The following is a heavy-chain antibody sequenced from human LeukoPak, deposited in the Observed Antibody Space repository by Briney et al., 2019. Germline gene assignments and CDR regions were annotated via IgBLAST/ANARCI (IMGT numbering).Heavy chain of an antibody. V-gene: IGHV3-23*01. D-gene: IGHD3-22*01. CDR1: GFTFSSYA. CDR2: ICKSGGST. CDR3: AQDMESAYDCSGYYSPFDS. Sequence: PGGSLRLSWAGSGFTFSSYAMSWVRQAAGRGLEWVSAICKSGGSTYYADSVTGRFTISRDNSKNTLYLQMNSLKAEDTAVYYFAQDMESAYDCSGYYSPFDSWTEGILVTVPS. J-gene: IGHJ4*02.